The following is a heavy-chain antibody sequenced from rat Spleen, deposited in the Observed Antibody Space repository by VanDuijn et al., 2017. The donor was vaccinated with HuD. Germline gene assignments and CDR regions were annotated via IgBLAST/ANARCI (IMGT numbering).Heavy chain of an antibody. J-gene: IGHJ1*01. CDR2: INIGGGDT. CDR3: TTDLTGSWYFDF. CDR1: GFTFRNYG. D-gene: IGHD5-1*01. V-gene: IGHV5-27*01. Sequence: EVQLVESGGGLVQPGRSLKLSCAASGFTFRNYGMAWVRQTLTKGLEWVAFINIGGGDTFYRDSVKGRFTISRDNAKSTLYLQMDSLRSEDTATYYCTTDLTGSWYFDFWGPGTMVTVSS.